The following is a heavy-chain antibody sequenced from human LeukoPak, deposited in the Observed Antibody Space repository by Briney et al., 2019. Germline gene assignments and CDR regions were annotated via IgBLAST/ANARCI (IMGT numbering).Heavy chain of an antibody. Sequence: ASVKVSCKASGYTFTGYYMHWVRQAPGQGLEWMGWINPNSGGTNYAQKFQGRVTMTRDTSISTAYMELSRLRSDDTAVYYCARGRPLLGNQPNYYFDYWGKGTLVTVSS. CDR3: ARGRPLLGNQPNYYFDY. D-gene: IGHD1-14*01. CDR2: INPNSGGT. J-gene: IGHJ4*02. V-gene: IGHV1-2*02. CDR1: GYTFTGYY.